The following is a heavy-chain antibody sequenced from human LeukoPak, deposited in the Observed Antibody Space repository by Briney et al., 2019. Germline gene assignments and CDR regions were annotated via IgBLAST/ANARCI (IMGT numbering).Heavy chain of an antibody. Sequence: SETLSLTCTVSGGSISSGSYYWSWIRQPAGKGLEWIGRIYTSGSTNYNPSLKSRVTISVDTSKNQFSLNLSSVTAADTAVYYCATMRAITHFDYWGQGTLVTVSS. CDR2: IYTSGST. J-gene: IGHJ4*02. CDR3: ATMRAITHFDY. CDR1: GGSISSGSYY. D-gene: IGHD1-26*01. V-gene: IGHV4-61*02.